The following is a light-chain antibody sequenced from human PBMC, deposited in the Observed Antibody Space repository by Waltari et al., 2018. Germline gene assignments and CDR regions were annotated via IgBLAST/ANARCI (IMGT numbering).Light chain of an antibody. Sequence: EIVLTQSPGTVSLSPGDRATLSCWASKSVRIYLAWYKQKPDQAPRLLIYHASTGTTGFPDRFSASGSGTDFSFTISRREPEEFAMYYCQQYVESPATFGQGTKVEIK. CDR3: QQYVESPAT. CDR1: KSVRIY. V-gene: IGKV3-20*01. J-gene: IGKJ1*01. CDR2: HAS.